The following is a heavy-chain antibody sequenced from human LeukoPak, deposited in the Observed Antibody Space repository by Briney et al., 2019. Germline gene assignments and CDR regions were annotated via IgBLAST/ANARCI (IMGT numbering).Heavy chain of an antibody. V-gene: IGHV3-23*01. CDR1: GFTFSSYA. CDR3: AKDLSGSYGTLGY. Sequence: TGGSLRLSCAASGFTFSSYAMSWVRQAPGKGLEWVSAISGSGGSTYYADSVKGRFTISRDNSKNTLYLQMNSLRAEDTAVYYCAKDLSGSYGTLGYWGQGTLVTVSS. CDR2: ISGSGGST. J-gene: IGHJ4*02. D-gene: IGHD1-26*01.